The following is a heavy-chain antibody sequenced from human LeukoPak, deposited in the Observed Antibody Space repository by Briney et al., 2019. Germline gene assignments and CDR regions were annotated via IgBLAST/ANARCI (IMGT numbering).Heavy chain of an antibody. D-gene: IGHD3-22*01. Sequence: ASVKVSCKASGYTFTSYGISWVRQAPGQGLEWMGWISAYNGNTNYARKLQGRVTMTTDTSTSTAYMELRSLRSDDTAVYYCARDFPYYYDSSGYLTWGQGTLVTVSS. CDR3: ARDFPYYYDSSGYLT. V-gene: IGHV1-18*01. J-gene: IGHJ4*02. CDR2: ISAYNGNT. CDR1: GYTFTSYG.